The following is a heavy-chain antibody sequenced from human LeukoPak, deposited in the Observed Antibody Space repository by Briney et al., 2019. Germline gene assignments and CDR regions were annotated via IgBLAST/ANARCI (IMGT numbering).Heavy chain of an antibody. V-gene: IGHV3-21*01. CDR1: GFTFSSYS. J-gene: IGHJ3*02. D-gene: IGHD3-22*01. CDR3: ARNSGYYYGAFDI. CDR2: ISSSSSYI. Sequence: GGSLRLSCAASGFTFSSYSMNWVRQAPGKGLEWVSSISSSSSYIYYADSLKGRFTISRDNAKNSLFLQMNSLRAEDTAVYYCARNSGYYYGAFDIWGQGTVVTVSS.